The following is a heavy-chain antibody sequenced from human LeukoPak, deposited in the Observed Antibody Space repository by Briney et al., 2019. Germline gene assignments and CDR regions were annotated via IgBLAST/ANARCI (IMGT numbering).Heavy chain of an antibody. CDR2: IKSKTDSGTT. CDR3: TTAPAQSDY. Sequence: GGSLRLSCAASGFTFSNAWMSWVRQAPGKGLEWVGRIKSKTDSGTTDYAAPVKGRFTIPRDDSKKTLYLQMNSLKFEDTAVYYCTTAPAQSDYWGQGTLVTVSS. D-gene: IGHD2-2*01. J-gene: IGHJ4*02. CDR1: GFTFSNAW. V-gene: IGHV3-15*01.